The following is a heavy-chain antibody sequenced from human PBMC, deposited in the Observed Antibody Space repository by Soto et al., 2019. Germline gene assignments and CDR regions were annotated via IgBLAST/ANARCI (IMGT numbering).Heavy chain of an antibody. Sequence: QVQLVQSGAEVKKPGSSVKVSCKASGSTFSSYAISWVRQAPGQGLEWIGGIIPIFGTANYARKFQGRVTITAAESTSTAYMEPSSLRSEDRAEYYCAGRTMPHYYYGMDVWGQGTTVTVSS. CDR2: IIPIFGTA. CDR1: GSTFSSYA. D-gene: IGHD3-3*01. CDR3: AGRTMPHYYYGMDV. V-gene: IGHV1-69*01. J-gene: IGHJ6*02.